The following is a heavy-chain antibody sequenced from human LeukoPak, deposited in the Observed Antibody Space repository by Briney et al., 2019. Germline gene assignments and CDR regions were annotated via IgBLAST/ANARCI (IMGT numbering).Heavy chain of an antibody. V-gene: IGHV1-18*01. CDR1: GYTFTSYG. J-gene: IGHJ6*03. CDR2: ISAYNGNT. CDR3: AREKEYSYEYYMDV. Sequence: GASVKVSCKASGYTFTSYGISWVRQAPGQGLEWMGWISAYNGNTNYAQKLQGRVTMTTDTSTSTAYMELRSLRSDDTAVYYCAREKEYSYEYYMDVWGKGTTVTVSS. D-gene: IGHD5-18*01.